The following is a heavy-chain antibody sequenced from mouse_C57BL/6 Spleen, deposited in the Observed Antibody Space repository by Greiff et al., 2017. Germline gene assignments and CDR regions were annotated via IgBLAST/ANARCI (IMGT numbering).Heavy chain of an antibody. Sequence: QVQLKQSGAELAKPGASVKLSCKASGYTFTSYWMHWVKQRPGQGLEWIGNIHPSSGYTKYNQKFKDKATLTADKSSSTAYMQLSSLTYEDSTVYYCARMNYGTAMDYWGQGTSVTVSS. CDR1: GYTFTSYW. CDR3: ARMNYGTAMDY. CDR2: IHPSSGYT. V-gene: IGHV1-7*01. J-gene: IGHJ4*01. D-gene: IGHD2-4*01.